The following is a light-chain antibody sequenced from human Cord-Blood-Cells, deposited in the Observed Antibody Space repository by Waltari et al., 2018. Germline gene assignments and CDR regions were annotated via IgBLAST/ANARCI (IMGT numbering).Light chain of an antibody. CDR3: QHSYSTPLT. V-gene: IGKV1-39*01. Sequence: DIQMTQSPSSLSASVGDRVNITCRARQSISSYLNWYQQKPGKAPKLLIDAASRLQSGVPTRSSGSGSGTDFTLTISILQTEDVATYCCQHSYSTPLTFGGGTKVEIK. CDR1: QSISSY. CDR2: AAS. J-gene: IGKJ4*01.